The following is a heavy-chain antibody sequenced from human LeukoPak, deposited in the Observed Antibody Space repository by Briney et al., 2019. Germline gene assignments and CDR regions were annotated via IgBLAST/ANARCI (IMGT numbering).Heavy chain of an antibody. CDR1: GFTFSSCT. CDR2: ISYDGSNK. V-gene: IGHV3-30-3*01. J-gene: IGHJ4*02. Sequence: GGSLRLSCAASGFTFSSCTMHWVRQAPGKGLEWVAVISYDGSNKYYADSVKGRFTTSRDDSQNTLYLQMNSLRAEDTAVYYCARDPSGSYFSSGIDYWGQGILVTVPS. D-gene: IGHD1-26*01. CDR3: ARDPSGSYFSSGIDY.